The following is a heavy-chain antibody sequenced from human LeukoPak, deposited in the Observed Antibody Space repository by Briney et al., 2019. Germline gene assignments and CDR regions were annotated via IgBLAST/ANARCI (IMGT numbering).Heavy chain of an antibody. J-gene: IGHJ4*02. CDR3: ARDLPAACSSTSCYIGTFDC. Sequence: ASVKVSCKASGYTFTGYYMHWVRQAPGQGLEWMGWINPNSGGTNYAQKFQGRVTMTRDTSISTAYMELSRLRSDDTAVYYCARDLPAACSSTSCYIGTFDCWGQGTLVTVSS. CDR1: GYTFTGYY. D-gene: IGHD2-2*02. CDR2: INPNSGGT. V-gene: IGHV1-2*02.